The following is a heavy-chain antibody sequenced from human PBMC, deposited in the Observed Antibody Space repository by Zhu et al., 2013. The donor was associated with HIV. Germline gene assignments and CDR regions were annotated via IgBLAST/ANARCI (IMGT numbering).Heavy chain of an antibody. V-gene: IGHV3-30*18. J-gene: IGHJ4*02. CDR3: AKIFGELSPSGRYYYFDY. Sequence: VQLVESGGGVVQPGRSLRLSCAASGFTFSSYGMHWVRQAPGKGLEWVAVISYDGSNKYYADSVKGRFTISRDNSKNTLYLQMNSLRAEDTAVYYCAKIFGELSPSGRYYYFDYWGQGTLVTVSS. CDR1: GFTFSSYG. D-gene: IGHD3-10*01. CDR2: ISYDGSNK.